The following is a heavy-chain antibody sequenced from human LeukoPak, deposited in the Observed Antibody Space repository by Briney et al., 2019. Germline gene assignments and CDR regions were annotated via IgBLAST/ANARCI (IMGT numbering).Heavy chain of an antibody. D-gene: IGHD2-21*02. J-gene: IGHJ1*01. V-gene: IGHV1-46*01. CDR3: ARAAYCGGDCPRYFQH. CDR2: INPSGGST. CDR1: GYTFTSYY. Sequence: ASVKVSCKASGYTFTSYYMHWVRQAPGQGLEWMGIINPSGGSTSYAQKFQGRVTMTRDTSTSTVCMELSSLRSEDTAVYYCARAAYCGGDCPRYFQHWGQGALVTVSS.